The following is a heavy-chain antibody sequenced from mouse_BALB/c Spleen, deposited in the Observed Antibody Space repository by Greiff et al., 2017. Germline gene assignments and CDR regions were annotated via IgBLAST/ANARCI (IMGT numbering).Heavy chain of an antibody. CDR2: ISSGSSTI. Sequence: EVMLVESGGGLVQPGGSRKLSCAVSGFTFSSFGMHWVRQAPEKGLEWVAYISSGSSTIYYADTVKGRFTISRDNPKNTLFLQMTSLRSEDTAMYYCARRAYYGSSYAMDYWGQGTSVTVSS. CDR3: ARRAYYGSSYAMDY. CDR1: GFTFSSFG. D-gene: IGHD1-1*01. J-gene: IGHJ4*01. V-gene: IGHV5-17*02.